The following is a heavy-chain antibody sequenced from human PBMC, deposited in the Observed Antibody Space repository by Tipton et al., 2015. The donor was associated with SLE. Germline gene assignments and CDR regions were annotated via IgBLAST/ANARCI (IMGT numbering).Heavy chain of an antibody. V-gene: IGHV3-64*04. CDR1: GFTFSSYA. D-gene: IGHD1-26*01. J-gene: IGHJ4*02. Sequence: SLRLSCSASGFTFSSYAMHWVRQAPGKGLEYVSAISSNGGSTYYADSVKGRFTISRDNSKNMLYLQMNSLRPEDTAVYYCAKDEVGAIDYWGQGTLVTVSS. CDR3: AKDEVGAIDY. CDR2: ISSNGGST.